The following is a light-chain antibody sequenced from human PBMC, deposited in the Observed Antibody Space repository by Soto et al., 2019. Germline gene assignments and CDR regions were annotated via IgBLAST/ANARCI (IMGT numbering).Light chain of an antibody. CDR3: SSYAGRNTLV. CDR1: SSDVGGYNY. J-gene: IGLJ2*01. CDR2: EFS. V-gene: IGLV2-8*01. Sequence: QSALTQPPSASGSPGQSVTISCTGTSSDVGGYNYVSWYQQHPGKVPKLMIYEFSKRPSGVPDRFSGSKSGNTASLTVSGLQAEDEADYYCSSYAGRNTLVFGGGTKLTVL.